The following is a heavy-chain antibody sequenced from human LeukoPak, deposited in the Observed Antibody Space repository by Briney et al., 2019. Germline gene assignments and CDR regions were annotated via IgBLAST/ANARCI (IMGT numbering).Heavy chain of an antibody. CDR1: GGSISSSSYY. J-gene: IGHJ4*02. V-gene: IGHV4-39*01. CDR2: IYYSGST. D-gene: IGHD3-10*01. CDR3: ARHGLGSGYYYGSEPFDY. Sequence: PSETLSLTCTVSGGSISSSSYYWGWIRQPPGKGLEWIGSIYYSGSTYYNPSLKSRVTISVDTSKNQFSLKLSSVTAADTAVYYCARHGLGSGYYYGSEPFDYWGQGTLVTVSS.